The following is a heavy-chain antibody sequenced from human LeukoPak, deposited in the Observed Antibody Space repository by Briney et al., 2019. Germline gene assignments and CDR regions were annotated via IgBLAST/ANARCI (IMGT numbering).Heavy chain of an antibody. Sequence: GASVKVSCKASGGTFSSYAISWVRQAPGQGLEWMGGIIPIFGTANYAQKFQGRVTITADESTSTAYMELSSLRSEDTAVYYCAVATDPIVVVPAAYPTHGDAFDIWGQGTMVTVSS. CDR1: GGTFSSYA. V-gene: IGHV1-69*13. CDR2: IIPIFGTA. D-gene: IGHD2-2*01. J-gene: IGHJ3*02. CDR3: AVATDPIVVVPAAYPTHGDAFDI.